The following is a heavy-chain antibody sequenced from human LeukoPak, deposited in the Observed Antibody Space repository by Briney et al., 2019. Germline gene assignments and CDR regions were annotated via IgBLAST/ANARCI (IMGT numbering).Heavy chain of an antibody. V-gene: IGHV3-74*01. CDR1: GFSFSTYW. Sequence: GGSLRLSCAASGFSFSTYWMNWVRQAPGEGLVWVSRIKGDGSSTVYADSVKGRFTVSRDNAKNTLYLQMNSLSAEDTAVYYCARDFKTGFDSWGQGTLVTVSS. CDR2: IKGDGSST. D-gene: IGHD3-9*01. CDR3: ARDFKTGFDS. J-gene: IGHJ4*02.